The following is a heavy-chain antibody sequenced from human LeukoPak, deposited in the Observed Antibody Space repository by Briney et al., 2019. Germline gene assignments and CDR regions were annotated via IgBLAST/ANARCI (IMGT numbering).Heavy chain of an antibody. Sequence: SETLSLTCSISGGPIYSYYWSWIRQTAGKGLEWIGRLYPGVSTNYNPSLKSRVTMSVDTSKNQVALQVSAVTAADTAVYYCARLKFYDSTDYSSGHYMDVWGKGTTVTVSS. J-gene: IGHJ6*03. V-gene: IGHV4-4*07. CDR2: LYPGVST. D-gene: IGHD3-22*01. CDR3: ARLKFYDSTDYSSGHYMDV. CDR1: GGPIYSYY.